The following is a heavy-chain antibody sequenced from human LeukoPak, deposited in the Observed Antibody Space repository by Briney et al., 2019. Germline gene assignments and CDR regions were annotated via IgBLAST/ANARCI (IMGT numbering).Heavy chain of an antibody. CDR1: GFNFSNYG. CDR2: ISYEGGNK. V-gene: IGHV3-30*03. CDR3: AREMYDYGSGSYAAAFDI. Sequence: GGSLRLSCAASGFNFSNYGMHWVRQAPGKGLEWVAVISYEGGNKYYVDSVKGRFTITRDNSKNTVHLQMNSLRPEDTAVYYCAREMYDYGSGSYAAAFDIWGQGTMVTVSS. D-gene: IGHD3-10*01. J-gene: IGHJ3*02.